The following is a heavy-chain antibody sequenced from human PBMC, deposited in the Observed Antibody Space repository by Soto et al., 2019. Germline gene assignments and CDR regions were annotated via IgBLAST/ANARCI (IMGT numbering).Heavy chain of an antibody. CDR3: ARDGNVDYNNRMDV. D-gene: IGHD1-1*01. CDR2: IYHSGST. J-gene: IGHJ6*02. CDR1: GYSISSGHY. Sequence: LTCAVSGYSISSGHYWGWIRQPPGKGLEWIGSIYHSGSTYYNPSLKSRVTISVDTSKNQFSLKLSSVTAADTAVYYCARDGNVDYNNRMDVWGQGTTVTVSS. V-gene: IGHV4-38-2*02.